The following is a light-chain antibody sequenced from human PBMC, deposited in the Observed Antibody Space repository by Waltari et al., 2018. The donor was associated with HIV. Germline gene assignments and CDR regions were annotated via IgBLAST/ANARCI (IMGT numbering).Light chain of an antibody. V-gene: IGLV2-8*01. CDR1: SSAVGGYNY. Sequence: QSALTQPPSASGSPGQSVTISCTGTSSAVGGYNYVSWYQQHPGKAPKLMIYEVTKRPSGVPDRFSGSKSGNTASLTVSGLQAEDEADYYCSSYAGRVFGTGTKVTVL. J-gene: IGLJ1*01. CDR2: EVT. CDR3: SSYAGRV.